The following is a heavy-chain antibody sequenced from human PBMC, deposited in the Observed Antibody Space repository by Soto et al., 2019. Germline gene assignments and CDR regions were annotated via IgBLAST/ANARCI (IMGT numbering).Heavy chain of an antibody. V-gene: IGHV3-30*18. CDR1: GFTFSSYG. CDR2: ISYDGSNK. D-gene: IGHD3-22*01. J-gene: IGHJ4*02. Sequence: QVQLVESGGGVVQPGRSLRLSCAASGFTFSSYGMHWVRQAPGKGLEWVAVISYDGSNKYYADSVKGRFTISRDNSKNTLYLQMNSLRAEDTAVYYCAKALPFEYYYDSSGLDYWGQGTLVTVSS. CDR3: AKALPFEYYYDSSGLDY.